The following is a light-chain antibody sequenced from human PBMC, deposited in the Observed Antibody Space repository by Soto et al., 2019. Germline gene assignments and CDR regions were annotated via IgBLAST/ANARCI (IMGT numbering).Light chain of an antibody. CDR1: QSVLYSSNNRNY. CDR3: QQYLSPPYT. J-gene: IGKJ3*01. V-gene: IGKV4-1*01. CDR2: WAS. Sequence: DIVMTQSPDSLAVSLGERATINCKSSQSVLYSSNNRNYLAWYQQKPGQPTKLLISWASTRQSGVPDRFTGSGSGTDFTLTISSLQAEDVAVYYCQQYLSPPYTFGPGTKVDIK.